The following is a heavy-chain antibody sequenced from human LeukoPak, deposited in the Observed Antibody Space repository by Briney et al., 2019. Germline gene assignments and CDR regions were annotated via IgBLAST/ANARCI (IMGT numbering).Heavy chain of an antibody. J-gene: IGHJ4*02. CDR1: GFTFSSYA. CDR2: ISGSGGST. CDR3: AKARRYCSGGSCYYFDY. Sequence: GESLRLSCAASGFTFSSYAMSWVRQAPGKGLEWVSAISGSGGSTYYADSVKGRFTISRDNSKNTLYLQMNSLRAEDTAVYYCAKARRYCSGGSCYYFDYWGQGTLVTVYS. D-gene: IGHD2-15*01. V-gene: IGHV3-23*01.